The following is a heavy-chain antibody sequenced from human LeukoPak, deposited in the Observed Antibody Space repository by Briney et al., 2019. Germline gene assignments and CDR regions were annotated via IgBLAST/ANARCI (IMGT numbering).Heavy chain of an antibody. D-gene: IGHD3-10*01. Sequence: PGGSLRLSCAASGFTFSNAWMSWVRQAPGKGLEWVGRIKSKTDGGTTDYAAPVKGRFTISRDDSKNTLYLQMNSLKTEDTAVYYCTTSGNYYYYYMDVWGKGTTVTVSS. J-gene: IGHJ6*03. CDR3: TTSGNYYYYYMDV. V-gene: IGHV3-15*01. CDR1: GFTFSNAW. CDR2: IKSKTDGGTT.